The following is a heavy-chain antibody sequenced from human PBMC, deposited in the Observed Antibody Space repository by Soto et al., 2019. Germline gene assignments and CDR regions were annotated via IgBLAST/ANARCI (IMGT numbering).Heavy chain of an antibody. V-gene: IGHV1-3*01. D-gene: IGHD6-19*01. CDR3: AKDSGYSSGWY. CDR2: INPGNGNT. J-gene: IGHJ4*02. CDR1: GYTFTSYA. Sequence: GASVKVSCKASGYTFTSYAMHWVRQAPGQRLEWMGWINPGNGNTKYSQRFQGRVTITRDTSASTAYMELNNLRAEDTAIYYCAKDSGYSSGWYWGQGTLVPVSS.